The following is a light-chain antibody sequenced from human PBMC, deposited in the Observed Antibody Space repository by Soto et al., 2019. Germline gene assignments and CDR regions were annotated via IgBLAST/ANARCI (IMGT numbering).Light chain of an antibody. CDR1: QSLLHSNGYNY. CDR2: LGS. V-gene: IGKV2-28*01. Sequence: DIVMTQSPVSLPVTPGEPAPISCMASQSLLHSNGYNYLDWYLQKPGQSPQLLIYLGSNRASGVPDRFSGSGSGTDFTLKISRVEAEDVGVYYCMQALQIPWTFGQGTKVDI. J-gene: IGKJ1*01. CDR3: MQALQIPWT.